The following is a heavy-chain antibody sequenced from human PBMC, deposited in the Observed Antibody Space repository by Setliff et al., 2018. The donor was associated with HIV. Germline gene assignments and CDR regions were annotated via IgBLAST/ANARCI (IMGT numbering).Heavy chain of an antibody. D-gene: IGHD2-2*01. CDR3: VRDTTSGWMLTS. CDR1: GFSFSSFG. V-gene: IGHV3-48*04. Sequence: GESLKISCTASGFSFSSFGMNWVRQAPGKGLEWISYISLDTRPIYYADSVRGRFTASRDNAGASLFLQMNSLRAEDTAVYYCVRDTTSGWMLTSWGQGTLVTVSS. J-gene: IGHJ4*02. CDR2: ISLDTRPI.